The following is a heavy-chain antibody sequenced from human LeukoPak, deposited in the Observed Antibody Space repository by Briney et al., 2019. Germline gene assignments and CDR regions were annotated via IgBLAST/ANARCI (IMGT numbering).Heavy chain of an antibody. D-gene: IGHD3-22*01. J-gene: IGHJ3*01. CDR2: IYYSGST. Sequence: SETLSLTCTVSGGSISSSSYYWGWIRQPPGKGLEWIGSIYYSGSTYYNPSLKSRVTISVDTSKNQFSLKLSSVTAADTAVYYCARTRDSSGYYVFDLWGQGTMVTVSS. CDR3: ARTRDSSGYYVFDL. V-gene: IGHV4-39*01. CDR1: GGSISSSSYY.